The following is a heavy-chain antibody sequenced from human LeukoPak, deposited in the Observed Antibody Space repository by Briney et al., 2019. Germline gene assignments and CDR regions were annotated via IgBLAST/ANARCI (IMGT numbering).Heavy chain of an antibody. J-gene: IGHJ6*02. CDR3: ARAGAARPANYYYGMDV. D-gene: IGHD6-6*01. V-gene: IGHV1-69*13. CDR2: IIPIFGTA. CDR1: GYTFTGYY. Sequence: SVKVSCKASGYTFTGYYMHWVRQAPGQGLEWMGGIIPIFGTANYAQKFQGRVTITADESTSTAYMELSSLRSEDTAVYYCARAGAARPANYYYGMDVWGQGTTVTVSS.